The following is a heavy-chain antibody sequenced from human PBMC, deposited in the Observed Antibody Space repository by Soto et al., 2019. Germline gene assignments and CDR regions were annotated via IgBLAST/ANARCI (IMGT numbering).Heavy chain of an antibody. CDR2: IYYSGST. V-gene: IGHV4-31*03. Sequence: SETLSLTCTVSGGSISSGGYYWSWIRQHPGKGLEWIGYIYYSGSTYYNPSLKSRVTISVDTSKNQFSLKLSSVTAADTAVYYCARMVRRDGYNFDYWGQGTLVTVSS. D-gene: IGHD5-12*01. CDR1: GGSISSGGYY. CDR3: ARMVRRDGYNFDY. J-gene: IGHJ4*02.